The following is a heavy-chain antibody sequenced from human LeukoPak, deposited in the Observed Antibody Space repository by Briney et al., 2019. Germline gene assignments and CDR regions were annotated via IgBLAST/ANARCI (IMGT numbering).Heavy chain of an antibody. D-gene: IGHD2-21*01. Sequence: PSETLSLTCTVSGDSISSATYYWSWIRQHPGKGLEFIGYIYNSGRSTYYNLSLKRRPFISIDTSKNQFSLKLNSVTAADTAVYYCARERFLRYDYWGQGTLVTVSS. V-gene: IGHV4-31*03. J-gene: IGHJ4*02. CDR3: ARERFLRYDY. CDR1: GDSISSATYY. CDR2: IYNSGRST.